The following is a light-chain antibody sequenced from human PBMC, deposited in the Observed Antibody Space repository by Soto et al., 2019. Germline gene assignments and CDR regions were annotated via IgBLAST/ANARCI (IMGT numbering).Light chain of an antibody. CDR2: DAS. CDR1: QSVSSN. Sequence: EIVMTQSPATLSVSPGESATLSCRASQSVSSNLAWHQQKPGQAPRILMYDASTRATGISARFSGSGSGTEFTLTISSLQSEDFAVYYCHEYNTWPWTFGQGTKVDIK. J-gene: IGKJ1*01. V-gene: IGKV3-15*01. CDR3: HEYNTWPWT.